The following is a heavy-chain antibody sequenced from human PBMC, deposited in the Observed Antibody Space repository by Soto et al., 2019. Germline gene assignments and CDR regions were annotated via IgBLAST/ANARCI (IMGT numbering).Heavy chain of an antibody. D-gene: IGHD6-19*01. CDR3: ARHSPYSIGWYPLHY. CDR1: GYSFTSYW. Sequence: GESLKISCKGSGYSFTSYWIGWVRQMPGKGLEWMGIIYPGDSDTRYSPSFQGQVTISADKSISTAYLQWSSLKASDTAMYYCARHSPYSIGWYPLHYWGQGTLVTLSA. J-gene: IGHJ4*02. V-gene: IGHV5-51*01. CDR2: IYPGDSDT.